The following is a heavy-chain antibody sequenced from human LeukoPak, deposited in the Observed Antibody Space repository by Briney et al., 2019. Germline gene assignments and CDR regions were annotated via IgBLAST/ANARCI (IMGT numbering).Heavy chain of an antibody. Sequence: GSVRVSCEASGYTFTGYYMRWVRQAPGQGLEWMGWINPNRGGTNYAQKYQGRVTMTRDTSISTAYMELSRLRSDDTALYNCATGCVGSPNCYTTGYDHWGQGTLVTVSS. D-gene: IGHD2-2*02. V-gene: IGHV1-2*02. CDR2: INPNRGGT. CDR1: GYTFTGYY. J-gene: IGHJ4*02. CDR3: ATGCVGSPNCYTTGYDH.